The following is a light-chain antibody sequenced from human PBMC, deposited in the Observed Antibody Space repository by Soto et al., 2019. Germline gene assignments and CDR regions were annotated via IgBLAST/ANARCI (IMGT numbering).Light chain of an antibody. CDR1: QDISNY. J-gene: IGKJ5*01. Sequence: DIQMTQSPSSLSASVVDRVTITCQASQDISNYLNWYQQKPGKAPKLLIYDASNLETGVSSRFSGSGSGTDFTFTISSLQPEDIATYYCQQYDNLPITFGQGTRLEIK. V-gene: IGKV1-33*01. CDR3: QQYDNLPIT. CDR2: DAS.